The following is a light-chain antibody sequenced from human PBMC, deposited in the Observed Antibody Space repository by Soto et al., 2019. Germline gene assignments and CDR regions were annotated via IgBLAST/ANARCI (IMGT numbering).Light chain of an antibody. Sequence: EIVMTQSPATLSVSPGERATLSCRASQSVSSNLAWYQQKPGHAPTLLIYVASTSATGIPARFSGSGSGTAFSLTISSMQSEDFAVYYCQQYNNWPPWTFGQGTKVEIK. CDR3: QQYNNWPPWT. CDR2: VAS. J-gene: IGKJ1*01. V-gene: IGKV3-15*01. CDR1: QSVSSN.